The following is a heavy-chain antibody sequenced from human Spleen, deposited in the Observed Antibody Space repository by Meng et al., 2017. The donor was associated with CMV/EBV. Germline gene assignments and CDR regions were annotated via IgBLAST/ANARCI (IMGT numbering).Heavy chain of an antibody. CDR2: INNSGST. V-gene: IGHV4-34*01. CDR1: GGSFSGYY. Sequence: VHGGSFSGYYLSWIRQSPGKGLEWIGEINNSGSTNYIPSLRSRVTISLDTSNRQVSLRLTSVTAADTAVYYCARAFLHTGGYYAFDYWGQGALVTVSS. D-gene: IGHD3-22*01. CDR3: ARAFLHTGGYYAFDY. J-gene: IGHJ4*02.